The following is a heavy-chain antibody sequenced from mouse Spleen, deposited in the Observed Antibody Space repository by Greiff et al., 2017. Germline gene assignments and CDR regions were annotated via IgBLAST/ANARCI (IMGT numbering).Heavy chain of an antibody. CDR2: ISSGGST. Sequence: EVMLVESGGGLVKPGGSLKLSCAASGFTFSSYAMSWVRQTPEKRLEWVASISSGGSTYYPDSVKGRFTISRDNARNILYLQMSSLRSEDTAMYYCARGGDLAFDYWGQGTTLTVSS. V-gene: IGHV5-6-5*01. J-gene: IGHJ2*01. CDR3: ARGGDLAFDY. CDR1: GFTFSSYA.